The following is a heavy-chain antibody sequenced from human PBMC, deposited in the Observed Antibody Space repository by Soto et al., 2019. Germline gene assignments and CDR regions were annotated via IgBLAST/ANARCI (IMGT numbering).Heavy chain of an antibody. CDR3: ARVRRRAGRQNYYYGMDV. D-gene: IGHD6-13*01. CDR2: INHSGST. V-gene: IGHV4-34*01. J-gene: IGHJ6*02. Sequence: SETLSLTCAVYGGSFSVYYWSWIRHPPGKGLEWIGEINHSGSTNYNPSLKSRVTISVDTSKNQFSLKLSSVTAADTAVYYCARVRRRAGRQNYYYGMDVWGQGTTVTVSS. CDR1: GGSFSVYY.